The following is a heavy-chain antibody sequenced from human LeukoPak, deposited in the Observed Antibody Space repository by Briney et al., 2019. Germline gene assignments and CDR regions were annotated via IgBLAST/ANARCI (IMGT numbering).Heavy chain of an antibody. CDR1: GGSMSGYY. D-gene: IGHD3-3*01. V-gene: IGHV4-59*01. CDR2: MYYTGSY. Sequence: SETLSLTCTVSGGSMSGYYWSWIRQPPGKGLEWIGYMYYTGSYNYNPSLESRVTISVDTPKNQFSLHLSSVTAADTAVYYCARDLVLRFLEWLPQGAFDIWGQGTMVTVSS. J-gene: IGHJ3*02. CDR3: ARDLVLRFLEWLPQGAFDI.